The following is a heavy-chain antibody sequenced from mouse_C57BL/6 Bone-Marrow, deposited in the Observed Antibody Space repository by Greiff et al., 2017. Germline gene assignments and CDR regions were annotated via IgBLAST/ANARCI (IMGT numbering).Heavy chain of an antibody. CDR1: GFNIKDDY. CDR2: IDPENGDT. Sequence: EVQLQQSGAELVRPGASVKLSCTASGFNIKDDYMHWVKQRPEQGLEWIGWIDPENGDTEYASKFQGKATITADTSSNTAYLQLNSLTSEDTAVYYCTYYYGSSFRWYFDVWGTGTTVTVSS. D-gene: IGHD1-1*01. V-gene: IGHV14-4*01. J-gene: IGHJ1*03. CDR3: TYYYGSSFRWYFDV.